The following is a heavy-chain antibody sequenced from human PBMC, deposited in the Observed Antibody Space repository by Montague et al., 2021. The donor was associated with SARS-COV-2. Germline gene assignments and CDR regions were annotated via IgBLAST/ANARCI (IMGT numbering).Heavy chain of an antibody. CDR2: ISSSGSTI. D-gene: IGHD1-26*01. V-gene: IGHV3-48*03. CDR1: GFSFSSYE. J-gene: IGHJ4*02. Sequence: SLSLSWAASGFSFSSYEMHWVRQAPGKGLEWVSYISSSGSTIYYADSVKGRFTISRDNARNSLYLQMNSLRAEDTAVYYCARVFATVGAMDRNDYWGQGTLVTVSS. CDR3: ARVFATVGAMDRNDY.